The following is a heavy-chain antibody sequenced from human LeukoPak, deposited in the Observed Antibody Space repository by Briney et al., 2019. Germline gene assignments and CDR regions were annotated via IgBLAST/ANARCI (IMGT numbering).Heavy chain of an antibody. J-gene: IGHJ6*03. CDR3: ARAYSERYGLGYYYMDV. CDR1: GFTFSDYY. CDR2: ISSSGSTI. Sequence: GGSLRLSCAASGFTFSDYYMSWIRQAPGKGLEWVSYISSSGSTIYYADSVKGRFTISRDNAKKSVYLQMNSLRAEDTAVYYCARAYSERYGLGYYYMDVWGKGTTVTISS. V-gene: IGHV3-11*04. D-gene: IGHD1-26*01.